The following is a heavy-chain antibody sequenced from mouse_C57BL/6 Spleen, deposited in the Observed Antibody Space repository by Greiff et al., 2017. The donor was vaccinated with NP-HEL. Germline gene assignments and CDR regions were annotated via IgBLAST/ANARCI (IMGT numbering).Heavy chain of an antibody. D-gene: IGHD2-4*01. CDR3: ARSPLYYDYDVWYFDV. CDR2: ILPGSGST. Sequence: QVQLQQSGAELMKPGASVKLSCKATGYTFTGYWIEWVKQRPGHGLEWIGEILPGSGSTNYNEKFKGKATFTADTSSNTAYMQLSSLTTEDSAIYYCARSPLYYDYDVWYFDVWGTGTTVTVSS. CDR1: GYTFTGYW. V-gene: IGHV1-9*01. J-gene: IGHJ1*03.